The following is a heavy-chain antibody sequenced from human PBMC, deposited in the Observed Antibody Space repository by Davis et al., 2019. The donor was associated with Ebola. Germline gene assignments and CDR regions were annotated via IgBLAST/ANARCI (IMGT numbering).Heavy chain of an antibody. D-gene: IGHD2-8*01. CDR3: AEGGTNNFLGAN. V-gene: IGHV3-23*01. Sequence: PGGSLRLSCAASGFTFSNYAMSWVRQAPGGGLGWVAGISVTGADIKYADSVRGRFSISRDDSKNTLYLQMDSLRAEDTAVFYCAEGGTNNFLGANWGQGTLVTVSS. CDR2: ISVTGADI. CDR1: GFTFSNYA. J-gene: IGHJ4*02.